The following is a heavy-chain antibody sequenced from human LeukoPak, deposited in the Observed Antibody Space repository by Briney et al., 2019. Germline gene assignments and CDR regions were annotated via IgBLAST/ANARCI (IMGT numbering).Heavy chain of an antibody. CDR2: IYYSGST. D-gene: IGHD6-19*01. J-gene: IGHJ5*02. CDR1: GGSISTYY. CDR3: ARLVVAAPGNANWFDP. Sequence: SETLSLTCTVSGGSISTYYWSWLRQPPGKGLEWIGYIYYSGSTNYNPSLKSRVTISVDTSKNQFSLKLSSVTAADTAVYYCARLVVAAPGNANWFDPWGQGTLVTVSS. V-gene: IGHV4-59*12.